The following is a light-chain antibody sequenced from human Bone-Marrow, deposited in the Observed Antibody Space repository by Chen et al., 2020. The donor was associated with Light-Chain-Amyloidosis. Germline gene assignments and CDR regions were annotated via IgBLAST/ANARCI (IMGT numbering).Light chain of an antibody. CDR1: NIGSTS. CDR2: DDS. V-gene: IGLV3-21*02. J-gene: IGLJ3*02. Sequence: SYVLTQPSSGSVAPGQTATIACGGNNIGSTSVHWYQQTPGQAPLLVVYDDSDRPARMPERLSGSNSGNTATLTIRRVEAGDEADYYCQVWDRSSDRPVFGGGTKLTVL. CDR3: QVWDRSSDRPV.